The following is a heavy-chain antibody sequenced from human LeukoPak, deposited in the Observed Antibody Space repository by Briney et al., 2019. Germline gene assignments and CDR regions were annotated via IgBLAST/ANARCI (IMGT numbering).Heavy chain of an antibody. D-gene: IGHD3-22*01. CDR1: GFTFSSYG. CDR2: IWYDGSNK. CDR3: ARDKPPPYYYDSSGIFDY. V-gene: IGHV3-33*01. Sequence: TGGSLRLSCAASGFTFSSYGMRWVRQAPGKGLEWVAVIWYDGSNKYYADSVKGRFTISRDNSKNTLYLQMNSLRAEDTAVYYCARDKPPPYYYDSSGIFDYWGQGTLVTVSS. J-gene: IGHJ4*02.